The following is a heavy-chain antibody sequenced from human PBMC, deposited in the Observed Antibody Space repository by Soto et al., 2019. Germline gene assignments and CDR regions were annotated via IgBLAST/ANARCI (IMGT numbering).Heavy chain of an antibody. J-gene: IGHJ2*01. CDR1: GFTFSSYA. CDR2: ISYDGSNK. Sequence: EGSLRLSCAASGFTFSSYAMHWVRQAPGKGLEWVAVISYDGSNKYYADSVKGRFTISRDNSKNTLYLQMNSLRAEDTAVYYCARDPLWGTAMVLWYLDLWGRGTLVTVSS. D-gene: IGHD5-18*01. CDR3: ARDPLWGTAMVLWYLDL. V-gene: IGHV3-30-3*01.